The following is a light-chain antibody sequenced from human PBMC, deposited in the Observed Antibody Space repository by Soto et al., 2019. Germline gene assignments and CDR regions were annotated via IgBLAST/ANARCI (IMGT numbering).Light chain of an antibody. V-gene: IGLV2-14*01. Sequence: QSALTQPASVSGSPGQSITISCTGTSSDIGAYNYVSWYQQYPGKAPKLMIYEVSNRPSGVSNRFSGSKSGNKASLTISGLQAEDEADYYCSSYTTTSTAVFGGGTQLTVL. CDR1: SSDIGAYNY. J-gene: IGLJ7*01. CDR3: SSYTTTSTAV. CDR2: EVS.